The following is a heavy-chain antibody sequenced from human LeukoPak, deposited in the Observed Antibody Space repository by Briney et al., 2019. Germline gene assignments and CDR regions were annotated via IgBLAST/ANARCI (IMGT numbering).Heavy chain of an antibody. Sequence: GASVKVSCKASGGTFSSYAISWVRQAPGQGLEWMGGIIPIFGTANYAQKFQGRVTITTDESTSTAYMELSSLRSEDTAAYYCARVLLERRNYYYYYMDVWGKGTTVTVSS. D-gene: IGHD1-20*01. V-gene: IGHV1-69*05. J-gene: IGHJ6*03. CDR2: IIPIFGTA. CDR1: GGTFSSYA. CDR3: ARVLLERRNYYYYYMDV.